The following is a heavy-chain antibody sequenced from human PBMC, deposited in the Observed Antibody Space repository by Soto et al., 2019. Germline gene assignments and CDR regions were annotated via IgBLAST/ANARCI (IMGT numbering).Heavy chain of an antibody. Sequence: SQTLSLTCAISGDSLSSNSAAWNSIRQSAARGLEWVGWAYYRSRWYNDNSVSVKNRITINPNTSKNQVSLQLSSLAPDDTAGYYCARAHPIFRVVIIRLDGMDVWGQGTTVTVSS. V-gene: IGHV6-1*01. CDR3: ARAHPIFRVVIIRLDGMDV. D-gene: IGHD3-3*01. J-gene: IGHJ6*02. CDR2: AYYRSRWYN. CDR1: GDSLSSNSAA.